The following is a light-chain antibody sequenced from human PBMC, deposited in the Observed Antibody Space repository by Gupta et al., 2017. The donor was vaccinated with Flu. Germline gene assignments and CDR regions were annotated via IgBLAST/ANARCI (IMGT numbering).Light chain of an antibody. CDR2: DAS. CDR1: HTISGY. V-gene: IGKV3-11*01. CDR3: QQRSYGVT. J-gene: IGKJ4*01. Sequence: IVLTQSPATLSLSPGESATLSCRASHTISGYVAWYQQTCGQGPRLLNQDASNRATGIPAMFSGSGSGTDFTLTISSLEPEDVAFYYCQQRSYGVTFGGGTKVEIK.